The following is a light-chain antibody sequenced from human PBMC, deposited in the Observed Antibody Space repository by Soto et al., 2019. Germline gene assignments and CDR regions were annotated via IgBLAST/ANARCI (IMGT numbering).Light chain of an antibody. V-gene: IGKV3-15*01. Sequence: IVMTQSPATLSVARRELATLSCRASQSVTSNLAWYQQKAGQAPRLLIYGASTMATGVPSRFSGSGTGTEFTLTINSLQSEDFAVYYCQQNNSRPGTFGRGTKVDI. CDR3: QQNNSRPGT. J-gene: IGKJ1*01. CDR2: GAS. CDR1: QSVTSN.